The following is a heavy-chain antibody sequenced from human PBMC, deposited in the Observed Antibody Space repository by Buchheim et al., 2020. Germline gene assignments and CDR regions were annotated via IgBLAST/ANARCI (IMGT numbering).Heavy chain of an antibody. V-gene: IGHV3-33*01. CDR3: ARDRGIYYGSGSYIGL. J-gene: IGHJ4*02. D-gene: IGHD3-10*01. CDR1: GFTFSSYG. CDR2: IWYDGSNK. Sequence: QVQLVESGGGVVQPGRSLRLSCAASGFTFSSYGMHWVRQAPGKGLEWVAVIWYDGSNKYYADSVKGRFTIYRDNSKNTLYLQMNSLRAEDTAVYYCARDRGIYYGSGSYIGLWGQGTL.